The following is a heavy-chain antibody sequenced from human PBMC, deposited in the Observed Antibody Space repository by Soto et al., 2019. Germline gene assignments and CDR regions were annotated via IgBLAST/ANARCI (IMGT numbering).Heavy chain of an antibody. V-gene: IGHV4-30-4*01. CDR1: GGSISSGDYY. CDR3: ASETLRGGKVDP. J-gene: IGHJ5*02. CDR2: IYYSGGT. D-gene: IGHD4-17*01. Sequence: QVQLQESGPGLVKPSQTLSLTCTVSGGSISSGDYYWSWIRQPPGKGLEWIGYIYYSGGTYYNPSLMRRVTISVDTSKNQFSLKLSSGTAADTAVYYCASETLRGGKVDPWGQGTLVTVSS.